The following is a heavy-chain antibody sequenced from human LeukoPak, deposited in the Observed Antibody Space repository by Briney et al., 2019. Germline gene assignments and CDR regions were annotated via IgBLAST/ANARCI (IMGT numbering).Heavy chain of an antibody. J-gene: IGHJ4*02. Sequence: SETLSLTCTVSGGSISSYYWSWIRQPAGKGLKWIGRIYTSGSTNYNPSLKSRVTMSVDTSKNQFSLKLSSVTAADTAVYHCAREVRAYSSSWYVFDYWGQGTLVTVSS. CDR1: GGSISSYY. D-gene: IGHD6-13*01. CDR2: IYTSGST. CDR3: AREVRAYSSSWYVFDY. V-gene: IGHV4-4*07.